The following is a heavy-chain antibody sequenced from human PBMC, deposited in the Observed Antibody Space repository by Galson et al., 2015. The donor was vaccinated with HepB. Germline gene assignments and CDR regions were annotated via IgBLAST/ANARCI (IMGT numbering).Heavy chain of an antibody. CDR3: ASGYCSGGSCCSITALDAFDI. J-gene: IGHJ3*02. Sequence: SVKVSCKASGYTFTSYGISWVRQAPGQGLEWMGWISAYNGNTNYAQKLQGRVTMTTDTSTSTAYMELRSLRSDDTAVYYCASGYCSGGSCCSITALDAFDIWGQGTMVTVSS. V-gene: IGHV1-18*01. CDR2: ISAYNGNT. D-gene: IGHD2-15*01. CDR1: GYTFTSYG.